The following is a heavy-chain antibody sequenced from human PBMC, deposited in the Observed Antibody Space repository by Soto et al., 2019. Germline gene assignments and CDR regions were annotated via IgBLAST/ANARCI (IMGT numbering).Heavy chain of an antibody. CDR3: ARGLTTVTTNPYYGMDV. J-gene: IGHJ6*02. Sequence: QVQLVQSGAEVKKPGSSVKVSCKASGGTFSSYAISWVRQAPGQGLEWMGGIIPIFGTANYAQKFQGRVTITEDESTSTAYMELSSLRSEDTAVYYCARGLTTVTTNPYYGMDVWGQGTTVTVSS. V-gene: IGHV1-69*12. CDR1: GGTFSSYA. CDR2: IIPIFGTA. D-gene: IGHD4-17*01.